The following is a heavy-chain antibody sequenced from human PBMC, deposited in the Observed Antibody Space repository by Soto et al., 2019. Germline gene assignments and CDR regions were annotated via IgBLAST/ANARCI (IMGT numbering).Heavy chain of an antibody. CDR3: ANFPANSWHRFDH. V-gene: IGHV4-61*08. J-gene: IGHJ4*02. CDR2: IYHSGST. D-gene: IGHD6-13*01. CDR1: VVSVSSGGYH. Sequence: PSETLSLTCTFSVVSVSSGGYHCTWLRQPPGKGLEWIGYIYHSGSTHYNPSLRSRVNISTDTSKNHFSLELNSVTTADTAVYYCANFPANSWHRFDHSGQGTLVTVXS.